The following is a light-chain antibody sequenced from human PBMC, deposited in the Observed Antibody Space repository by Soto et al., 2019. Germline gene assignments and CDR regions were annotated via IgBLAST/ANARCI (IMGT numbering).Light chain of an antibody. CDR2: GAS. CDR3: QRYDGY. J-gene: IGKJ2*01. CDR1: QNINNW. V-gene: IGKV1-5*01. Sequence: DTQMTQSPSTLSASVGDTVTITCRARQNINNWLAWYQQKPEKVPKLLIYGASTLEDGVPSRFSSSRSGTEFTLTINSLQPDDFATYYCQRYDGYFGQGTKLEIK.